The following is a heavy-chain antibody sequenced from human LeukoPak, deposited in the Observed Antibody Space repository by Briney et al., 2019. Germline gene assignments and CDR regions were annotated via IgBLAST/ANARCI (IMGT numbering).Heavy chain of an antibody. CDR3: AKANWVSNADAVW. CDR1: GFSFTDYA. Sequence: GGSLRLSCAASGFSFTDYAMSWVRQAPARGPEWVSSIGGGGETFYADSVRGRFTLSRDDSRNTVYLQLNNLRVEDTAIYYFAKANWVSNADAVWWGQGTQVTVSS. CDR2: IGGGGET. V-gene: IGHV3-23*01. D-gene: IGHD1-1*01. J-gene: IGHJ4*02.